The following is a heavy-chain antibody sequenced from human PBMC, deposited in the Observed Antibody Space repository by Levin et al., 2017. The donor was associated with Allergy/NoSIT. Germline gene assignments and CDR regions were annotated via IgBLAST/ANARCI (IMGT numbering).Heavy chain of an antibody. J-gene: IGHJ4*02. D-gene: IGHD4-17*01. CDR3: ANLYGHIDY. V-gene: IGHV3-30*18. Sequence: TGGSLRLSCAASGFTFSSYGMHWVRQAPGKGLEWVAVISYDGSNKYYADSVKGRFTISRDNSKNTLYLQMNSLRAEDTAVYYCANLYGHIDYWGQGTLVTVSS. CDR2: ISYDGSNK. CDR1: GFTFSSYG.